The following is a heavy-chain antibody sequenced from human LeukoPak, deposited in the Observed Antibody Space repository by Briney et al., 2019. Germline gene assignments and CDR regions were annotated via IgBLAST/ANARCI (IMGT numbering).Heavy chain of an antibody. V-gene: IGHV4-59*01. J-gene: IGHJ5*02. CDR3: ARELFYYDILTGYSNNWFDP. Sequence: PSETLTLTCTFSGGSISPYYWSWIRQPPGKGLEWIGYISYSGSPNYNPSLKSRVTISVDTSKNQFSLKLSSVTAADTAVYYCARELFYYDILTGYSNNWFDPWGQGTLVTVSS. CDR2: ISYSGSP. D-gene: IGHD3-9*01. CDR1: GGSISPYY.